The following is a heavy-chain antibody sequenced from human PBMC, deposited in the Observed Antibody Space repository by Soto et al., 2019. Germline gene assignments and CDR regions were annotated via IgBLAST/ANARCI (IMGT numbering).Heavy chain of an antibody. Sequence: GASVKVSCKASGYTFSSYAMHWVRQAPGQRLEWMGWINAGYGNTKSSQKFQDRVTISRDTSASTAYMELTAADTAVDYCARGGASSKWLDPWGQGTLVTVSS. V-gene: IGHV1-3*01. CDR1: GYTFSSYA. CDR2: INAGYGNT. J-gene: IGHJ5*02. CDR3: ARGGASSKWLDP. D-gene: IGHD3-10*01.